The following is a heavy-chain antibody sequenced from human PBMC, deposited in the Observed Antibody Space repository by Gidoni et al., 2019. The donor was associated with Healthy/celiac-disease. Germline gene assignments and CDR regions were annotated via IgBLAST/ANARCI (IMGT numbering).Heavy chain of an antibody. Sequence: QVQLVQSGAEVKKPGASVKVSCTASGYTFTGYYMHWVRQAPGQGLEWMGWINPKSGGKNYAQKLKGRVTMTRDTSISTAYMELSRLRSDDTAVYYCARDLVLRFLEFWGGYYYYGMDVWGQGTTVTVSS. CDR1: GYTFTGYY. D-gene: IGHD3-3*01. V-gene: IGHV1-2*02. J-gene: IGHJ6*02. CDR3: ARDLVLRFLEFWGGYYYYGMDV. CDR2: INPKSGGK.